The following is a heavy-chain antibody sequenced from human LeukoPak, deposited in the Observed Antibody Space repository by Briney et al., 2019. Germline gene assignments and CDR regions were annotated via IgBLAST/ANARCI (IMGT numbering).Heavy chain of an antibody. J-gene: IGHJ3*02. D-gene: IGHD3-3*01. CDR2: IIPIFGTA. CDR3: ARRVVLFMGQDNDAFDI. CDR1: GGTFSSYA. V-gene: IGHV1-69*05. Sequence: SVKVSCKASGGTFSSYAISLVRQAPGQGLEWMGRIIPIFGTANYAQKFQGRVTITTDESTSTAYMELSSLRSEDTAVYYCARRVVLFMGQDNDAFDIWGQGTMVTVSS.